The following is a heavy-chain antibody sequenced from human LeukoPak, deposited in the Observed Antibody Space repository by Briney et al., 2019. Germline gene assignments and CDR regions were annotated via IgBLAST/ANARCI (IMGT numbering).Heavy chain of an antibody. D-gene: IGHD7-27*01. J-gene: IGHJ5*02. V-gene: IGHV3-30-3*01. CDR1: GFTFSSYA. CDR2: ISYDGSNK. CDR3: ARRLGTYPSNWFDP. Sequence: GGSLRLFCAASGFTFSSYAMHWVRQAPGKGLEWVAVISYDGSNKYYADSVKGRFTTSRDNSKNTLYLQMNSLRAEDTAVYYCARRLGTYPSNWFDPWGQGTLVTVSS.